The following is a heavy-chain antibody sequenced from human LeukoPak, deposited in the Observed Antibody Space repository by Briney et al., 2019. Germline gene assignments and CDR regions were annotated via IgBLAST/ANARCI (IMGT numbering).Heavy chain of an antibody. CDR2: MSPNSGDT. Sequence: EASVKVSCKASGYTFTSYDFNWVRQATGQRPEWMGWMSPNSGDTGYAQKFQDRVTMTRNTSISTAYMELSSLRSDDTAVYYCARWPHDRIAVAYWGQGTLVTVSS. D-gene: IGHD6-19*01. CDR3: ARWPHDRIAVAY. J-gene: IGHJ4*02. CDR1: GYTFTSYD. V-gene: IGHV1-8*01.